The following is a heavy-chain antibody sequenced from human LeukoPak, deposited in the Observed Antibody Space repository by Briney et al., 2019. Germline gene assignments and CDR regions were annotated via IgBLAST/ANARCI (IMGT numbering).Heavy chain of an antibody. CDR1: GGSISSGSYY. V-gene: IGHV4-61*02. J-gene: IGHJ4*02. D-gene: IGHD1-1*01. CDR3: ARQRTGTIYYFDY. CDR2: IYTSGSI. Sequence: SQTLSLTCTVSGGSISSGSYYWSGIRQPAGKGLEWIGRIYTSGSINYNPSLKSRVTISVDTSKNQFSLKLSSVTAADTAVYYCARQRTGTIYYFDYWGQGTLVTVSS.